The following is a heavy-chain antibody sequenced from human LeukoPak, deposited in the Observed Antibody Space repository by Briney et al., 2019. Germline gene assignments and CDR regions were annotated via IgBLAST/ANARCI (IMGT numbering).Heavy chain of an antibody. CDR2: IYHSGST. D-gene: IGHD2-2*01. CDR3: ARNGTNNYFDY. Sequence: SETLSLTCAVSGYSISSGYYWGWIRQPPGKGLEWIGSIYHSGSTHYNPSLKSRVTISVDTFKNQFSLKLNSVTAADTAVYYCARNGTNNYFDYWGQGTLVTVSS. V-gene: IGHV4-38-2*01. J-gene: IGHJ4*02. CDR1: GYSISSGYY.